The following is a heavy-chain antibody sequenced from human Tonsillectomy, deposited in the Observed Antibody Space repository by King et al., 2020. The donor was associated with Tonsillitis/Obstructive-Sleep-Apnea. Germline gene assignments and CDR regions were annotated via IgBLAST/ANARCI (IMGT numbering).Heavy chain of an antibody. V-gene: IGHV4-39*01. CDR2: IDYRGTT. CDR3: ARLLGYGTHYYMDV. J-gene: IGHJ6*03. CDR1: GVSITTNTYY. D-gene: IGHD5-18*01. Sequence: LQLQESGPGLVKPSETLSLTCTVSGVSITTNTYYWGWIRQPPGEGLEWIGNIDYRGTTYYNPSLKSRVTISVDPSKRQFSLRLRDVIAADTAVYYSARLLGYGTHYYMDVWGKGTTVTVSS.